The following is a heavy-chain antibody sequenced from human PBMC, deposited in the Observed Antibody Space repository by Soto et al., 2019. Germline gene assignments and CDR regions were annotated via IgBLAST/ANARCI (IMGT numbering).Heavy chain of an antibody. CDR1: GDSINTDKW. CDR2: IYHNGNT. J-gene: IGHJ4*02. Sequence: QVQLQESGPGLVRPSGTLSLTCTVSGDSINTDKWWSWVRQPPGKGLEWIGEIYHNGNTDYNPSLKSRVTMSVDTSKNQFSLKVTSVTAADTSIYYCARDVAVTGETDRFDYWGQGTLVTVSS. V-gene: IGHV4-4*02. CDR3: ARDVAVTGETDRFDY. D-gene: IGHD2-21*02.